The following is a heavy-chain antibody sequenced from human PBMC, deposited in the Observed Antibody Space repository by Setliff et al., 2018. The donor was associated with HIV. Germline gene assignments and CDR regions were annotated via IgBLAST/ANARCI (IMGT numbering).Heavy chain of an antibody. CDR1: GGSISDYY. Sequence: SETLSLTCTVSGGSISDYYWTWIRQPPGKGLEWIGYIYYSGSTNFNPSLESRLAMSVDMSKNHFSLKLRSVTAADTAVYYCARHGHFYDSSSSDAFDIWGHGTMVTVSS. CDR3: ARHGHFYDSSSSDAFDI. J-gene: IGHJ3*02. CDR2: IYYSGST. D-gene: IGHD3-22*01. V-gene: IGHV4-59*08.